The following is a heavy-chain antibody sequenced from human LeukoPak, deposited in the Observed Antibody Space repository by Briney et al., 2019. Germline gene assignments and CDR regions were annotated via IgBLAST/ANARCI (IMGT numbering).Heavy chain of an antibody. CDR1: GFTFSSYA. CDR3: ARESDYGDFGY. J-gene: IGHJ4*02. V-gene: IGHV3-64*01. CDR2: ISSNGGST. Sequence: GGSLRLSCAASGFTFSSYAMHWVRQAPGKGLEYVSAISSNGGSTYYANSVKGRFTISRDNSKNTLYPQMGSLRAEDMAVYYCARESDYGDFGYWGQGTLVTVSS. D-gene: IGHD4-17*01.